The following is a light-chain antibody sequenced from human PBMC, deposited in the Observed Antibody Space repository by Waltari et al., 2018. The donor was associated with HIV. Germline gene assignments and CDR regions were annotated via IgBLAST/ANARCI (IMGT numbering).Light chain of an antibody. CDR2: EVS. J-gene: IGLJ1*01. CDR1: RSDVGGYNY. V-gene: IGLV2-8*01. CDR3: SSYAGSNNYV. Sequence: QSALTQPPSAPGPPGQYVTISCTGTRSDVGGYNYVSWYQQHPGKAPKLMIYEVSKRPSGVPDRFSGSKSGNTASLTVSGLQAEDEADYYCSSYAGSNNYVFGTGTKVTVL.